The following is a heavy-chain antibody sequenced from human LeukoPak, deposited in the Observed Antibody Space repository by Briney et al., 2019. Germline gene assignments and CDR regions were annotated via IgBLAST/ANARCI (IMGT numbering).Heavy chain of an antibody. J-gene: IGHJ4*02. Sequence: SETLSLTCSVSSDSISSSSYLWVWVRQPPGKGLEWIGDIYSNGHISYNPSLKSRAAISVDTSKDQFSLNLSSVTAADTAVYYCARRHYGSGNIDSWGQGTLVTVSS. CDR3: ARRHYGSGNIDS. CDR1: SDSISSSSYL. CDR2: IYSNGHI. V-gene: IGHV4-39*01. D-gene: IGHD3-10*01.